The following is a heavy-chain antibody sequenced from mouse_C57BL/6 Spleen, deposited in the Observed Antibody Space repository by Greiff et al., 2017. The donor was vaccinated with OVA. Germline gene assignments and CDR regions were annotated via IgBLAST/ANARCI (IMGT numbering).Heavy chain of an antibody. CDR3: ARQSSPFNWDGSYFDY. CDR1: GYTFTEYT. CDR2: FYPGSGSI. D-gene: IGHD4-1*01. Sequence: QVQLQQSGAELVKPGASVKLSCKASGYTFTEYTIHWVKQRSGQGLEWIGWFYPGSGSIKYNEKFKDKATLTADKSSSTVYMELSRLTSEDSAVYFCARQSSPFNWDGSYFDYWGQGTTLTVSS. J-gene: IGHJ2*01. V-gene: IGHV1-62-2*01.